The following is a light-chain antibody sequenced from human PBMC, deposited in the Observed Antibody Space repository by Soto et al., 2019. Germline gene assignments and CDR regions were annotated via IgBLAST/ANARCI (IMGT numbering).Light chain of an antibody. V-gene: IGLV1-44*01. J-gene: IGLJ1*01. Sequence: QSALTPPHSSSGSPGQRVTISCSGSASNIGRDPVNWYQQVPGTAPKLLIYENNHRPSGVPDRFSGSKSGTSASLVISGLQSEDEAEYFCAGWDGSLKGFVFGTGTKVTVL. CDR1: ASNIGRDP. CDR3: AGWDGSLKGFV. CDR2: ENN.